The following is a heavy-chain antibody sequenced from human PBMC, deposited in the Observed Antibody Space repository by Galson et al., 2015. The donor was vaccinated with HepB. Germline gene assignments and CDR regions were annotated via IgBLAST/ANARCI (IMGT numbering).Heavy chain of an antibody. CDR1: GFTVSSNS. V-gene: IGHV3-53*01. Sequence: SLRLSCAASGFTVSSNSMSWVRQAPGKGLEWVSVIYSCGSKNYSASVQDRFTISRDNSTNTLYLQMNSLRAEDTAVYYCARVGAAAGRRYYYYYMDVWGKGTTVTVSS. D-gene: IGHD6-13*01. CDR2: IYSCGSK. J-gene: IGHJ6*03. CDR3: ARVGAAAGRRYYYYYMDV.